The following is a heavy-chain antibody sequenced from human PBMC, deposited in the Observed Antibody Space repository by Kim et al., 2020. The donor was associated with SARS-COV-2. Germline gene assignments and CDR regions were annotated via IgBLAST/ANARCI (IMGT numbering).Heavy chain of an antibody. CDR1: GYTFTSYA. CDR3: ARDPRRTIFGVVIAPLYYCDF. CDR2: INAGNGNT. Sequence: ASVKVSCKASGYTFTSYAMHWVRQAPGQRLEWMGWINAGNGNTKYSQKFQGRVTITRDTSASTAYMELSSLRSEDTAVYYCARDPRRTIFGVVIAPLYYCDFGGQGPLVTVSS. D-gene: IGHD3-3*01. J-gene: IGHJ4*02. V-gene: IGHV1-3*01.